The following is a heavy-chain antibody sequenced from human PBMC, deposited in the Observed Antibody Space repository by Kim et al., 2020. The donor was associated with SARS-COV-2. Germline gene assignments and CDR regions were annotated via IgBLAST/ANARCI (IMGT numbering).Heavy chain of an antibody. J-gene: IGHJ6*02. CDR1: GYSFTSYW. Sequence: GESLKISCKGSGYSFTSYWIGWVRQMPGKGLEWMGIIYPGDSDTRYSPSFQGQVTISADKSISTAYLQWSSLKASDTAMYYCARLSSSNGLDYYGMDVWGQGTTVTVSS. CDR2: IYPGDSDT. V-gene: IGHV5-51*01. CDR3: ARLSSSNGLDYYGMDV. D-gene: IGHD6-6*01.